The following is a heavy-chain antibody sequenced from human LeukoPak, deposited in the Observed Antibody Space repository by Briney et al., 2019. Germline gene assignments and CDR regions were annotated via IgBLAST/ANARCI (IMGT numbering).Heavy chain of an antibody. CDR3: ARLPGFRDAFDI. J-gene: IGHJ3*02. V-gene: IGHV4-4*07. CDR2: IYTSGST. CDR1: GGSISSYY. Sequence: SETLSLTCTVSGGSISSYYWSWIRQSAGKGLEWIGRIYTSGSTNQNPSLKSRVTVSVDTSKNQCFLKLTSVTAADTAVYYCARLPGFRDAFDIWGQGTMVTVSS.